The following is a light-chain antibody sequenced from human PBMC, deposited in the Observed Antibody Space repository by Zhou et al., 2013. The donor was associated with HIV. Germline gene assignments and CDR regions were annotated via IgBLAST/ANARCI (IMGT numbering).Light chain of an antibody. CDR1: QGIGDD. Sequence: IQMTQSPSTLSASVGDRVTITCRTSQGIGDDLGWYQQKPGKAPKLLIYSAFNLHSGVPSRFSGSGSGTDFTLTISSLQPEDFATYYCLQDYDYPWTFGQGTKVEIK. V-gene: IGKV1-6*01. CDR2: SAF. J-gene: IGKJ1*01. CDR3: LQDYDYPWT.